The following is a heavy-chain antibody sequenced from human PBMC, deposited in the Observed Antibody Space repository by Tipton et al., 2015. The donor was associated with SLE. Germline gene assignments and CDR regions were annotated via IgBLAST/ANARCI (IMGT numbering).Heavy chain of an antibody. V-gene: IGHV4-59*12. D-gene: IGHD1-26*01. CDR1: GGSISSYY. Sequence: TLSLTCTVSGGSISSYYWSWIRQPPGKGLEWIGYIYYSGSTNYNPSLKSRVTISVDTSKNQFSLKLSSVTAAATAVYYCARGLFGGSYDYWGQVTLVPVSS. CDR3: ARGLFGGSYDY. J-gene: IGHJ4*02. CDR2: IYYSGST.